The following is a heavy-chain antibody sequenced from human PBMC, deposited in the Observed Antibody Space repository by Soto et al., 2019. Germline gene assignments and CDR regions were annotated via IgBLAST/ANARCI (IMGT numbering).Heavy chain of an antibody. V-gene: IGHV3-48*02. D-gene: IGHD6-13*01. Sequence: GGSLRLSCAASGFTFSSYSLNWVRQAPGKGLEWVSYITSSSTTVYYADSVRGRFTISRDNAKNSLYLQMNSLRDDDTAVYYCARGSSNWAYYFDFWGQGTLVTVSS. CDR3: ARGSSNWAYYFDF. CDR1: GFTFSSYS. CDR2: ITSSSTTV. J-gene: IGHJ4*02.